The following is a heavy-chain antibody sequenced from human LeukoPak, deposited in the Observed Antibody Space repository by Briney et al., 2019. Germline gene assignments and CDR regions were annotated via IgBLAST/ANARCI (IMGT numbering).Heavy chain of an antibody. Sequence: ASVTVSCKASGYTFTSSGFSWVRQAPGEGLEWMGWISAYNGNTNYAQKLQGRVTMTTDTSTSTAYMELRSLRSDDTAVYYCARVEAPYYDFWSGYYPFDYWGQGTLVTVSS. CDR3: ARVEAPYYDFWSGYYPFDY. CDR1: GYTFTSSG. J-gene: IGHJ4*02. V-gene: IGHV1-18*01. D-gene: IGHD3-3*01. CDR2: ISAYNGNT.